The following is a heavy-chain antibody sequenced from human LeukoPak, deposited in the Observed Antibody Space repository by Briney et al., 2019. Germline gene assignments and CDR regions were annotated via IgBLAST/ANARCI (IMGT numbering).Heavy chain of an antibody. CDR3: AREGYSSGWYRN. Sequence: PGGSLRLSCAASGFTFSNYRMSWVRQAPGKGLEWVANIKQDGSETHYVDSVRGRFIVSRDNSKNTLYLQMSSLRAGDTAVYYCAREGYSSGWYRNWGQGTLVTVSS. J-gene: IGHJ4*02. D-gene: IGHD6-19*01. CDR1: GFTFSNYR. CDR2: IKQDGSET. V-gene: IGHV3-7*01.